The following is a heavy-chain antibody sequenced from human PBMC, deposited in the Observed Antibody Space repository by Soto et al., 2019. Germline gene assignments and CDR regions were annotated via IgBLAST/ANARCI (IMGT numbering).Heavy chain of an antibody. CDR3: AKDRRAGGNSAFYFDF. D-gene: IGHD3-16*01. V-gene: IGHV3-23*01. CDR1: GFKFSNYA. Sequence: PGGSLRLSCAASGFKFSNYAMSWVRQAPGKGLEWVSLISATGGGTYYADSVKGRFTISRDNSHNTLYLQVHSLTAEDTAVYYCAKDRRAGGNSAFYFDFWGQGAQVNVSS. J-gene: IGHJ4*02. CDR2: ISATGGGT.